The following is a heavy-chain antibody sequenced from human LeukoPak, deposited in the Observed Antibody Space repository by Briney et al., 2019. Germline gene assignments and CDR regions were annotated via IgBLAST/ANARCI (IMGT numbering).Heavy chain of an antibody. J-gene: IGHJ4*02. CDR2: ISSSSSTI. CDR1: GFTFSSST. D-gene: IGHD6-19*01. CDR3: ALGQWLVNY. Sequence: GGSLRLSCAASGFTFSSSTMNWVRQAPGKGLEWVSSISSSSSTIDYADSVKGRFTISRDNAKNSLYLQMNSLRDEDTAVYYCALGQWLVNYWGQGTLVTVSS. V-gene: IGHV3-48*02.